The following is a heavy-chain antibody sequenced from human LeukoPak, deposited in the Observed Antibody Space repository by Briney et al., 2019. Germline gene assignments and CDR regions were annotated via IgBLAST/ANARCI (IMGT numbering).Heavy chain of an antibody. CDR1: GFTFTSNY. CDR3: ARRGYGDYAPFDY. J-gene: IGHJ4*02. V-gene: IGHV3-66*04. D-gene: IGHD4-17*01. Sequence: GGSLRLSCAVSGFTFTSNYMSWVRQAPGEGLEWVSFIYSGDTTYYADSVKGRFTISRDNSKNTLYLQMNSLRAEDTAVYYCARRGYGDYAPFDYWGQGTLVTVSS. CDR2: IYSGDTT.